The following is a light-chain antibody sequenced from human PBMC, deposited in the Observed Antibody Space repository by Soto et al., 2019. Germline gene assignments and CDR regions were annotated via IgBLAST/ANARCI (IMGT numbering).Light chain of an antibody. CDR3: RSYTSISTLV. CDR1: SSDVGGYNY. V-gene: IGLV2-14*01. J-gene: IGLJ1*01. Sequence: QSALPQPASVSGSPGQSITISCTGTSSDVGGYNYVSWYHQHPGKAPKLRIYEVSNRPSGVSYRFSGSKSGNTASLTISGLQSEDEADYYCRSYTSISTLVFGNGTKVTV. CDR2: EVS.